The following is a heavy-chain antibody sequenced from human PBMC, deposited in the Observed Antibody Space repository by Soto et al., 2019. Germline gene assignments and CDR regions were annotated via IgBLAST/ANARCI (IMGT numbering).Heavy chain of an antibody. V-gene: IGHV3-30*18. CDR1: GFTFSSYG. J-gene: IGHJ4*02. CDR2: ISYDGRNK. Sequence: QVQLVESGGGVVQPGRSLRLSCAASGFTFSSYGMHWVRQAPGKGLECVAVISYDGRNKYYADSVKGRFTISRDNSTNPLYLQMNSLRAEDPAVYYCAKDLAVAGFDYWGQGTLVTVSS. CDR3: AKDLAVAGFDY. D-gene: IGHD6-19*01.